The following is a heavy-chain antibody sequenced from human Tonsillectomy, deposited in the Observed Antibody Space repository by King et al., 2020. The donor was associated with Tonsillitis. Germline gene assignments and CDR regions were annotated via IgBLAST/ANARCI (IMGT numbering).Heavy chain of an antibody. CDR2: INQDGSKT. Sequence: EQLVQSGGGLVQPGGSLILSCAASGFSFNSDWMSWVRQAPGKGLEWVADINQDGSKTYYVASVRGRFTISRDNAKNSVYLQMYSLRDEDTAVYYCARDPHYGSDCYTLDFWGQGTLVTVSS. J-gene: IGHJ4*02. CDR3: ARDPHYGSDCYTLDF. D-gene: IGHD2-2*02. CDR1: GFSFNSDW. V-gene: IGHV3-7*03.